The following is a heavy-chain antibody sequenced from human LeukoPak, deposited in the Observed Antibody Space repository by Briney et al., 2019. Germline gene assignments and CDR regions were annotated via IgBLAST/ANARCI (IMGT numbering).Heavy chain of an antibody. CDR3: ARGIYGDYGLGY. D-gene: IGHD4-17*01. V-gene: IGHV4-4*07. Sequence: PSETLSLTCTVSGGSISSYYRSWIRQPAGKGLEWIGRVYSDGRNYNPSLESRVTMSVDMPKNYFSLKLNSVTAADTAVYYCARGIYGDYGLGYWGQGILVTVSS. J-gene: IGHJ4*02. CDR2: VYSDGR. CDR1: GGSISSYY.